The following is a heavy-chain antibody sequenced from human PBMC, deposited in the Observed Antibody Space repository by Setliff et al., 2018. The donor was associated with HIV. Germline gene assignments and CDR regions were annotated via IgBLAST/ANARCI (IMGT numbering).Heavy chain of an antibody. V-gene: IGHV1-69*10. Sequence: SVKVSCKASGGPFNTYVISWLRQAPGQGLEWMGGIIPILGVVNYAQKFQGRLTITADKSTNTAYMELSSLKSDDTAVYYCARGPEEGDCSGGSCYGNFDPWGQGTLVTGSS. J-gene: IGHJ5*02. CDR3: ARGPEEGDCSGGSCYGNFDP. CDR1: GGPFNTYV. D-gene: IGHD2-15*01. CDR2: IIPILGVV.